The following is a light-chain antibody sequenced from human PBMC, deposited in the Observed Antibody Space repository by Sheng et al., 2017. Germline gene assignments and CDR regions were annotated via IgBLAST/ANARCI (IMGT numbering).Light chain of an antibody. Sequence: SYELTQDPAVSVALGQTVRITCQGDSLRRSYASWYQQKPGQAPVVVIYGKTDRPSGIPDRFSGSSSGNTASLTITGAQAEDEADYYCNCRDSSGHRWVFGGGTKLTVL. J-gene: IGLJ3*02. CDR3: NCRDSSGHRWV. CDR2: GKT. CDR1: SLRRSY. V-gene: IGLV3-19*01.